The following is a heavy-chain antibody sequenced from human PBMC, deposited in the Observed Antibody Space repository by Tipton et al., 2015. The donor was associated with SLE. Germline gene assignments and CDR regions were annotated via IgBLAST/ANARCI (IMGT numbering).Heavy chain of an antibody. V-gene: IGHV4-4*07. J-gene: IGHJ2*01. D-gene: IGHD1-26*01. CDR2: IYSSGYT. Sequence: TLSLTCTVSGPSINNYYWTWIRQSAGKGLEWIGRIYSSGYTNYNPSLTSRVSMSVDTAKNQFSLRLSSVTAADTGVYYCARVDRGPRDFDLWGRGTLVTVSS. CDR1: GPSINNYY. CDR3: ARVDRGPRDFDL.